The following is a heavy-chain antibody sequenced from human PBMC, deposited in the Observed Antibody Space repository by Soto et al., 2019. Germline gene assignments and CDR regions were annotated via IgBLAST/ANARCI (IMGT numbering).Heavy chain of an antibody. CDR3: VRDGTKTLRDWFDP. J-gene: IGHJ5*02. CDR1: GASISGFY. V-gene: IGHV4-4*07. Sequence: SETLSLTCTVSGASISGFYWSWIRKSAGKGLEWIGRTYSTGTTDYNPSLKSRVMMSVDTSKKQFSLKLRSVTAADTAVYYCVRDGTKTLRDWFDPWGQGISVTVSS. D-gene: IGHD1-1*01. CDR2: TYSTGTT.